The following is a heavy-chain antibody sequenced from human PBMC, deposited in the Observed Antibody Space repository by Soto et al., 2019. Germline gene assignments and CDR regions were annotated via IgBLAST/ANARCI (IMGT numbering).Heavy chain of an antibody. D-gene: IGHD6-13*01. CDR2: IGGSGGYK. V-gene: IGHV3-23*01. CDR3: AKDAAMVSSTFNYFDY. J-gene: IGHJ4*02. Sequence: EVQLLESGGGLVQPGGSLRLSCAASGFFFSSYAMNWVRQAPGKGLEWVSGIGGSGGYKSYADSVKGRFTISRDNSKNTLYLQMESLGAEDTAVYYCAKDAAMVSSTFNYFDYWGQGTLVAVSS. CDR1: GFFFSSYA.